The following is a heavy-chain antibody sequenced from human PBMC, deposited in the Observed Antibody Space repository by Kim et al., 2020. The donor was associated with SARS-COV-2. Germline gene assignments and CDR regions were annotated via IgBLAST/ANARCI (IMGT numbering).Heavy chain of an antibody. CDR2: VNQDGSER. D-gene: IGHD3-10*01. CDR1: ESTFSGYW. J-gene: IGHJ6*02. Sequence: GGSLRLSCVVSESTFSGYWMKWVRQVPGKGPEWVASVNQDGSERYYVDSVKGRFTISRDNAKNSLYLQMNSLRVEDTGVYFCTSVSRGDYMDVWGQGTTV. V-gene: IGHV3-7*01. CDR3: TSVSRGDYMDV.